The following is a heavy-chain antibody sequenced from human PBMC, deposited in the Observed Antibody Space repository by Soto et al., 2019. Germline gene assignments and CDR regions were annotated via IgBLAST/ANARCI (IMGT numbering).Heavy chain of an antibody. CDR3: AKDISRGPQYCSCCSCYSGYHYGMDV. V-gene: IGHV3-43*01. D-gene: IGHD2-15*01. CDR2: ISWDGGST. J-gene: IGHJ6*02. Sequence: AGGSLRLSCAASGFTFDDYTMHWVRQAPGKGLEWVSLISWDGGSTYYADSVKGRFTISRDNSKNSLYLQMNSLRTEDTALYYCAKDISRGPQYCSCCSCYSGYHYGMDVWGQATTVTVSS. CDR1: GFTFDDYT.